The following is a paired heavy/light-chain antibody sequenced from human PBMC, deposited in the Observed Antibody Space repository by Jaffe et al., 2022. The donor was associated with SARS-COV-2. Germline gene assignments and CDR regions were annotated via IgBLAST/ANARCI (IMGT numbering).Light chain of an antibody. CDR3: AAWDDSLNGYVV. CDR2: SNN. V-gene: IGLV1-44*01. Sequence: QSVLTQPPSASGTPGQRVTISCSGSSSNIGSNTVNWYQQLPGTAPKLLIYSNNQRPSGVPDRFSGSKSGTSASLAISGLQSEDEADYYCAAWDDSLNGYVVFGGGTKLTVL. J-gene: IGLJ2*01. CDR1: SSNIGSNT.
Heavy chain of an antibody. V-gene: IGHV4-39*01. D-gene: IGHD3-22*01. CDR3: ARQLHYYDSSGYDDAFDI. CDR2: IYYSGST. Sequence: QLQLQESGPGLVKPSETLSLTCTVSGGSISSSSYYWGWIRQPPGKGLEWIGSIYYSGSTYYNPSLKSRVTISVDTSKNQFSLKLSSVTAADTAVYYCARQLHYYDSSGYDDAFDIWGQGTMVTVSS. J-gene: IGHJ3*02. CDR1: GGSISSSSYY.